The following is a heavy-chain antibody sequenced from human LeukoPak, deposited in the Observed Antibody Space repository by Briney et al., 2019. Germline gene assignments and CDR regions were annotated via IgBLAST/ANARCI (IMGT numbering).Heavy chain of an antibody. Sequence: ASVKVSCKASGYTFTGYYIHWVRQAPGQGLEWMGWINPNSGGTDYAQKFQGRVTMTRDTSISTAYMELSRLRSDDTAVYYCARAWGMTDYWGQGTLVTVSS. CDR2: INPNSGGT. V-gene: IGHV1-2*02. D-gene: IGHD3-16*01. CDR1: GYTFTGYY. CDR3: ARAWGMTDY. J-gene: IGHJ4*02.